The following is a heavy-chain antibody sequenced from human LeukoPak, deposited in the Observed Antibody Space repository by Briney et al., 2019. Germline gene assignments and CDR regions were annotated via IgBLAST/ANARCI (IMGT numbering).Heavy chain of an antibody. V-gene: IGHV4-38-2*02. Sequence: SETLSLTCTVSGYSIRSGYYWGWIRQPPGKGLEWIGSIYHNGSTYYNPSLKSRVTMSVDTSKNQFSLKLRSVTAADTAMFYCARGDYYDSSDFSLDYWGQGTLVTVSS. CDR1: GYSIRSGYY. CDR2: IYHNGST. D-gene: IGHD3-22*01. CDR3: ARGDYYDSSDFSLDY. J-gene: IGHJ4*02.